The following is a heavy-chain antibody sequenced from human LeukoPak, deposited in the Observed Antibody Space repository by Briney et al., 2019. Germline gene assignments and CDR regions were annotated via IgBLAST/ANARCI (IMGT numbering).Heavy chain of an antibody. CDR3: ARPHYDFWSGYLYYFDY. CDR2: IYPGDSDT. V-gene: IGHV5-51*01. CDR1: GYSFTSYW. J-gene: IGHJ4*02. D-gene: IGHD3-3*01. Sequence: GESLKISCKGSGYSFTSYWIGWVRQVPGKGLEWMGIIYPGDSDTRYSPSFQGQVTISADKSISTAYLQWSSLKASDTAMYYCARPHYDFWSGYLYYFDYWGQGTLVTVSS.